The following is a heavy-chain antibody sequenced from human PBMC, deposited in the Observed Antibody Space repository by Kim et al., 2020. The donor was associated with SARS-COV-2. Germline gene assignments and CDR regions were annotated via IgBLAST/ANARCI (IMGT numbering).Heavy chain of an antibody. J-gene: IGHJ5*02. CDR3: AKFLVPVVAAAFNNWFDP. CDR2: ISGSGGST. Sequence: GGSLRLSCAASGFTFSSYAMSWVRQAPGKGLEWVSAISGSGGSTYYADSVKGRFTISRDNSKNTLYLQMNSLRAEDTAVYYCAKFLVPVVAAAFNNWFDPWGQGTLVTVSS. D-gene: IGHD6-13*01. CDR1: GFTFSSYA. V-gene: IGHV3-23*01.